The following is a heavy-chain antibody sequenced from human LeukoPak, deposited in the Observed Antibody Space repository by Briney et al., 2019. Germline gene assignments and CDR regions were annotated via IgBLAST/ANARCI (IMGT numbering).Heavy chain of an antibody. J-gene: IGHJ4*02. V-gene: IGHV3-23*01. CDR2: ISGSGGST. D-gene: IGHD6-6*01. CDR1: GFTFSSYA. Sequence: PGGSLRLSCAASGFTFSSYAMSWVRQAPGKGLEWVSAISGSGGSTYYADSVRGRFTISRDNSKNTLYLQMNSLRAEDTAVYYCAKPQKGNIAARPFNYFDYWGQGTLVTVSS. CDR3: AKPQKGNIAARPFNYFDY.